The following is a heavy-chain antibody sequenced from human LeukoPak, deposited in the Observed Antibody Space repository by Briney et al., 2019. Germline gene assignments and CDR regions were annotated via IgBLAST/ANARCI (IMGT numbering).Heavy chain of an antibody. J-gene: IGHJ4*02. Sequence: GGSLRLSCAASGFSFSNAWMSWVRQAPGKGLEWVGLIKSKSNGGTTHYAAPVKGRFTISRDDSKNTLYLQMNSLKTEDTAVYYCTTGEDRRYYGSGSYLAFDYWGQGTLVTVSS. CDR1: GFSFSNAW. D-gene: IGHD3-10*01. CDR3: TTGEDRRYYGSGSYLAFDY. V-gene: IGHV3-15*01. CDR2: IKSKSNGGTT.